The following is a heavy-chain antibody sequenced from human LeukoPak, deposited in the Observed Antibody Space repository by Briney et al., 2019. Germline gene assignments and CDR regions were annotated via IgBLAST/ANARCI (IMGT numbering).Heavy chain of an antibody. J-gene: IGHJ2*01. D-gene: IGHD3-22*01. Sequence: GGSLRLSCAASGFTFSSYSMNWVRQAPGKGLECVSYISSSSTTIYYADSVKGRFTISRDNAKNSLYLQMNSLRAEDTAVYYCARHGGSGYYYVYWYFDLWGRGTLVTVSS. CDR3: ARHGGSGYYYVYWYFDL. CDR2: ISSSSTTI. CDR1: GFTFSSYS. V-gene: IGHV3-48*01.